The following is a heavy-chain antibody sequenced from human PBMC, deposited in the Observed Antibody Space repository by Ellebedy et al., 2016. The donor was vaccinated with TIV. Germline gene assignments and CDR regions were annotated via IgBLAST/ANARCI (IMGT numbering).Heavy chain of an antibody. Sequence: PGGSLRLSCAASGFTFSGYWMHWVRQAPGKGLVWVSRIYGDGSSTSYADSVKGRFTISRDNAKNTLYLQMNSLRDEDTAVYYCARDGNQLDYWGQGTLVIVSS. D-gene: IGHD1-1*01. CDR1: GFTFSGYW. J-gene: IGHJ4*02. CDR3: ARDGNQLDY. CDR2: IYGDGSST. V-gene: IGHV3-74*01.